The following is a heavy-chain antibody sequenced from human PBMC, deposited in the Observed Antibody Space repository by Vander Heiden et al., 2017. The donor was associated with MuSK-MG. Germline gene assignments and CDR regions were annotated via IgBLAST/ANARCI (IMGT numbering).Heavy chain of an antibody. V-gene: IGHV4-34*01. D-gene: IGHD4-17*01. CDR2: INHSGST. CDR3: ARGRANDYGGNRYFDY. CDR1: GGSFSGYY. J-gene: IGHJ4*02. Sequence: QVQLQQWGAGLLKPSETLSLTCALYGGSFSGYYWSWIRQPPGKKLEWIGEINHSGSTNYNPSLKSRVTISVDTSKNQFSLKLSSVTAADTAVYYCARGRANDYGGNRYFDYWGQGTLVTVSS.